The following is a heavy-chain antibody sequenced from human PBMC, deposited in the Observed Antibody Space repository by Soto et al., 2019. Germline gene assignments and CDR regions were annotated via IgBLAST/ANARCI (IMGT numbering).Heavy chain of an antibody. J-gene: IGHJ6*03. CDR1: GGSFSGYY. D-gene: IGHD3-10*01. Sequence: SETLSLTCAVYGGSFSGYYWSWIRQPPGKGLEWIGEINHSGSTNYNPSLKSRVTISVDTSKNQFSLKLSSVTAADTAVYYCAREAPGGVWFGELFRYMDVWGKGTTVTVSS. CDR3: AREAPGGVWFGELFRYMDV. CDR2: INHSGST. V-gene: IGHV4-34*01.